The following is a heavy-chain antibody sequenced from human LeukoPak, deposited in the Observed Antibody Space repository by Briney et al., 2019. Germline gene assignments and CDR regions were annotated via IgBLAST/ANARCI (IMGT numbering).Heavy chain of an antibody. CDR2: IYYSGST. D-gene: IGHD6-13*01. CDR1: GGSISPYY. J-gene: IGHJ4*02. Sequence: PSETLSLTCSVSGGSISPYYWGWIRQPPGKGLEWIGSIYYSGSTYYNPSLKSRVTISVDTSKNQFSLKLSSVTAADTAVYYCARVPRIAAALDYWGQGTLVTVSS. CDR3: ARVPRIAAALDY. V-gene: IGHV4-39*07.